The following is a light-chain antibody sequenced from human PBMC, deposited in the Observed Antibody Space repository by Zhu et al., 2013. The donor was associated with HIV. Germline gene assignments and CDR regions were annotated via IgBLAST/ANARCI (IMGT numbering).Light chain of an antibody. J-gene: IGKJ4*01. V-gene: IGKV2-28*01. Sequence: DIVMTQSPLSLPVTPGEPASISCRSSQSLLHINGYNYLDWYLQKPGQSPQLLIYLGSNRASGVPDRFSGSGSGTDFTLHISRVEAEDVGVYYCMEALQTPRTFGGGTKVEIK. CDR1: QSLLHINGYNY. CDR2: LGS. CDR3: MEALQTPRT.